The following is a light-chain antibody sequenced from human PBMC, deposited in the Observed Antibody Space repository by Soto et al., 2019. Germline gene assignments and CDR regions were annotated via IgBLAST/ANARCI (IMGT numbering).Light chain of an antibody. CDR3: SSYTTSSSVL. J-gene: IGLJ2*01. Sequence: QSALTQPASVSGSPGQSITISCTGSSSDVGAYKYVSWYQQHPGKAPKLMIYEVNNRPSGVSNRFSGSKSDNTASLTISGLQAEDEADYYCSSYTTSSSVLFGGGTKLTVL. V-gene: IGLV2-14*01. CDR1: SSDVGAYKY. CDR2: EVN.